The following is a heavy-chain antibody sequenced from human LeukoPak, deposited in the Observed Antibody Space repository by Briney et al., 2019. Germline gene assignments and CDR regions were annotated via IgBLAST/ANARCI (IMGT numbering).Heavy chain of an antibody. CDR2: INSDGSST. J-gene: IGHJ4*02. CDR1: GFTFSSYW. V-gene: IGHV3-74*01. D-gene: IGHD4-17*01. CDR3: ARDLDYGDYVAYFDY. Sequence: GGSLRLSCAASGFTFSSYWMHWVRQAPGKGLVWVSRINSDGSSTSYADSVKGRFTISRDNAKNPLYLQMNSLRAEDTAVYYCARDLDYGDYVAYFDYWGQGTLVTVSS.